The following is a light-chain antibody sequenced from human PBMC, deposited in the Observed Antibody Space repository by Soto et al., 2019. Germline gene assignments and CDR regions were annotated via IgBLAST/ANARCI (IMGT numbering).Light chain of an antibody. CDR1: QSVSTN. J-gene: IGKJ1*01. Sequence: EIVMTQSPAALSVSPGEGATLSCRASQSVSTNLARYQQKPGQAPRLLVYGASTRATGIAARFSGYGSGTEFILTISSLQSEDFAVYYCQQYNNWPRTFGQGTKVEIK. V-gene: IGKV3-15*01. CDR3: QQYNNWPRT. CDR2: GAS.